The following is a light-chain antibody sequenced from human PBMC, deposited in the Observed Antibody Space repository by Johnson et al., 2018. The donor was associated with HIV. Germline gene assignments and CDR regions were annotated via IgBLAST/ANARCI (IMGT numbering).Light chain of an antibody. CDR3: GTWDSSLGAFV. CDR1: SSNIGTNS. J-gene: IGLJ1*01. V-gene: IGLV1-51*01. CDR2: DSN. Sequence: QSVLTQPPSVSAAPGQKVTISCSGSSSNIGTNSVSWYQQLPGTAPRLLIYDSNKRPSGIPDRFSGSKSGTSDTLGITGLQTGDEADYYCGTWDSSLGAFVLGTGPKFTVL.